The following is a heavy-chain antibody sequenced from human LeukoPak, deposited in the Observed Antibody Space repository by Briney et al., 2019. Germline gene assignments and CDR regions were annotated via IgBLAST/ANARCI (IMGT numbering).Heavy chain of an antibody. Sequence: SETLSLTCTVSGGSISNYYWNWLRQAAGKELELIGRIHTSGSTNYSPSLKSRVTMSIDTSKSQFSLRLSSVTAADTAVYYCARGGYDRAFDYWGQGTLVTVSS. CDR3: ARGGYDRAFDY. CDR2: IHTSGST. V-gene: IGHV4-4*07. D-gene: IGHD3-9*01. J-gene: IGHJ4*02. CDR1: GGSISNYY.